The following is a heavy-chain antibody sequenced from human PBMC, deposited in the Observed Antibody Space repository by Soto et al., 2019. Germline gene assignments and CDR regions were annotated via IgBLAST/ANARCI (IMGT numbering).Heavy chain of an antibody. CDR3: ARDTNTYGSGSYGMDV. CDR2: VYNRGSS. CDR1: GASISSGVSY. J-gene: IGHJ6*02. V-gene: IGHV4-31*03. Sequence: SETLSLTCTVSGASISSGVSYWSWIRQHPGKGLEWIGYVYNRGSSYYNPSLKSRVIISVDTSKNQFSLRLSSLTAADTAVYYCARDTNTYGSGSYGMDVWGQGTTVTVSS. D-gene: IGHD3-10*01.